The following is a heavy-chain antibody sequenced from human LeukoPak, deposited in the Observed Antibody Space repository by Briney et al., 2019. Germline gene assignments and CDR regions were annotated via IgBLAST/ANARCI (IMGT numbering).Heavy chain of an antibody. CDR3: ARLLRYYDSSGCYYFDY. D-gene: IGHD3-22*01. CDR2: IYYSGST. V-gene: IGHV4-39*01. Sequence: SETLSLTCAVYGGSFSGYYWGWIRQPPGKGLEWIGSIYYSGSTYYNPSLKSRVTISVDTSKNQFSLKLSSVTAADTAVYYCARLLRYYDSSGCYYFDYWGQGTLVTVSS. J-gene: IGHJ4*02. CDR1: GGSFSGYY.